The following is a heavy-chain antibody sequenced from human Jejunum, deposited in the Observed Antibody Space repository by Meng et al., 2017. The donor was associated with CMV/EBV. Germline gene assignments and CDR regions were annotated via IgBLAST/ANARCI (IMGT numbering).Heavy chain of an antibody. CDR3: VKGLYATGWYAFDS. CDR1: GFIFDDYA. Sequence: GFIFDDYAMHWVRQAPGKGLEWVSGFNWNGGSVAYADSLKGRFTISRDNAQNSLYLQMNSLRADDTALYYCVKGLYATGWYAFDSWGRGALVTVSS. V-gene: IGHV3-9*01. D-gene: IGHD6-19*01. J-gene: IGHJ4*02. CDR2: FNWNGGSV.